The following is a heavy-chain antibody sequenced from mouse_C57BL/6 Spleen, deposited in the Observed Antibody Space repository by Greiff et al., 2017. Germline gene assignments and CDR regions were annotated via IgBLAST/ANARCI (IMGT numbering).Heavy chain of an antibody. CDR3: ARLKCGLRVFDY. Sequence: QVQLKQPGAELVKPGASVKMSCKASGYTFTSYWITWVKQRPGQGLEWIGDIYPGSGSTNYNEKFKSKATLTVDTSSSTAYMQLSSLTSEDSAVXYCARLKCGLRVFDYWGQGTTLTVSS. CDR2: IYPGSGST. D-gene: IGHD1-3*01. V-gene: IGHV1-55*01. CDR1: GYTFTSYW. J-gene: IGHJ2*01.